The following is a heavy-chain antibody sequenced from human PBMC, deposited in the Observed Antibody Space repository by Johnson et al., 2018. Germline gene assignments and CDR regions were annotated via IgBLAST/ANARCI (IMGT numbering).Heavy chain of an antibody. CDR2: ISSSSSYI. CDR3: ARGQPEQDLQWLVIPAFDI. CDR1: GFTFSSYS. V-gene: IGHV3-21*01. J-gene: IGHJ3*02. Sequence: VQLVQSGGGLVKPGGSLRLSCAASGFTFSSYSMNWVRQAPGKGLEWVSSISSSSSYIYYADSVKGRFTIARDNAKNSLYLQMNSLRDEDTAVYYCARGQPEQDLQWLVIPAFDIWGQGTMVTVSS. D-gene: IGHD6-19*01.